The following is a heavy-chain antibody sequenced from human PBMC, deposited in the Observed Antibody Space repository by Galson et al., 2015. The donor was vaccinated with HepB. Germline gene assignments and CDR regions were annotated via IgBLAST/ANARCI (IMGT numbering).Heavy chain of an antibody. J-gene: IGHJ3*02. V-gene: IGHV3-48*04. CDR3: ATFRSISWTEGAFDI. Sequence: SLRLSCAASGFTFSYYGMNWVRQAPGRGLEWVAYISRGSSTIYYADSVKGRFTISRDNAKTSLNLQMNSLRGEDTAVYYCATFRSISWTEGAFDIWGQGTMVIVS. CDR2: ISRGSSTI. D-gene: IGHD6-13*01. CDR1: GFTFSYYG.